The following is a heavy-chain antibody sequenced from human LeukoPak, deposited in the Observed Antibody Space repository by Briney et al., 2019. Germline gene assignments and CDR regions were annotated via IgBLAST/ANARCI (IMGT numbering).Heavy chain of an antibody. CDR1: GGSLRSYY. V-gene: IGHV4-59*08. Sequence: SETLSLTCTVSGGSLRSYYWSWIRHPPGKGLEWIGNIYYSGSTNCNPSLKSRVTISVDTSKNQFSLKLSSVTAADTAVYYCASTGNHFDYWGQGTLVTVYS. D-gene: IGHD1-14*01. CDR2: IYYSGST. J-gene: IGHJ4*02. CDR3: ASTGNHFDY.